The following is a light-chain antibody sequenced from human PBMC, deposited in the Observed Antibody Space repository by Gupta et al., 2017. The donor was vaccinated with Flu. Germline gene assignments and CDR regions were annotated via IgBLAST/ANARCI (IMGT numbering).Light chain of an antibody. Sequence: SYELTQPPSLSVSPGQTARITCSGDALPKQYAYWYQQRPGQAPVLVIYKDTERPSGIPERFSGSSSGTTVTLTISGVQAEDEAEYYCQSSDIGNSYVAFGGGTKVTVL. CDR2: KDT. CDR3: QSSDIGNSYVA. J-gene: IGLJ2*01. V-gene: IGLV3-25*03. CDR1: ALPKQY.